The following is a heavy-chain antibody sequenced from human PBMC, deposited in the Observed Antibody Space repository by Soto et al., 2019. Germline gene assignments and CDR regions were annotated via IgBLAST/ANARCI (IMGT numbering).Heavy chain of an antibody. Sequence: LSLTCAVYGGSFSGYYWSWIRQPPGKGLEWIGEINHSGSTNYNPSLKSRVTISVDTSKNQFSLKLSSVTAADTAVYYCARRSGFYYYYYGMDVWGQGTTVTVYS. V-gene: IGHV4-34*01. CDR1: GGSFSGYY. CDR3: ARRSGFYYYYYGMDV. CDR2: INHSGST. D-gene: IGHD3-22*01. J-gene: IGHJ6*02.